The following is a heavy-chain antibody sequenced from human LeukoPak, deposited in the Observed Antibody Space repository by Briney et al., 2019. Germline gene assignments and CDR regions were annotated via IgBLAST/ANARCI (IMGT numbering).Heavy chain of an antibody. CDR3: ATDIRSSPLGF. CDR1: GFRVTNDY. V-gene: IGHV3-66*01. CDR2: IYAGGST. Sequence: PGGSLRLSCAVPGFRVTNDYMNWVRQAPGKGLEWVSIIYAGGSTYYADSVKGRFTISRDSSNNTLFLQMSNLRADDSGLYYCATDIRSSPLGFWGHGTLVTVSS. J-gene: IGHJ4*01. D-gene: IGHD3-9*01.